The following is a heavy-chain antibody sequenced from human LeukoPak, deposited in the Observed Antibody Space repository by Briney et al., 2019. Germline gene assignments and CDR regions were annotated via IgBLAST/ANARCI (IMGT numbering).Heavy chain of an antibody. Sequence: PGGSLRLSCAASGFTFSSYWMSWVRQAPGKGLEWVANIKQDGSEKYYVDSVKGRFTISRDNAKNSLYLQTNSLRAEDTAVYYCASPKYSSGWATDYWGQGTLVTVSS. J-gene: IGHJ4*02. D-gene: IGHD6-19*01. V-gene: IGHV3-7*01. CDR2: IKQDGSEK. CDR3: ASPKYSSGWATDY. CDR1: GFTFSSYW.